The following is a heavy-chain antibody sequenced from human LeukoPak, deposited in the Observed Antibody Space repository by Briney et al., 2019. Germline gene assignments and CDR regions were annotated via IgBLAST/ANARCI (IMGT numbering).Heavy chain of an antibody. CDR1: GYTFTGYY. CDR2: MNPNSGNT. V-gene: IGHV1-8*03. CDR3: ARGEIAAAGTGYYYYYMDV. J-gene: IGHJ6*03. D-gene: IGHD6-13*01. Sequence: VASVKVSCKASGYTFTGYYLHWVRQATGQGLEWMGWMNPNSGNTGYAQKFQGRVTITRNTSISTAYMELSSLRSEDTAVYYCARGEIAAAGTGYYYYYMDVWGKGTTVTVSS.